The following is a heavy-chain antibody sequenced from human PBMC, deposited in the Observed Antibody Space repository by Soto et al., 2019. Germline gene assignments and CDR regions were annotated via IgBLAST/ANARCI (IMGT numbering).Heavy chain of an antibody. CDR1: GGSISPYY. V-gene: IGHV4-59*01. D-gene: IGHD4-4*01. CDR2: ISYSGTT. J-gene: IGHJ4*02. CDR3: ARAGPTVIPLYEY. Sequence: SETLSLTCSVSGGSISPYYWSWIRQPPGKGLEWIGYISYSGTTNYNPSLKSRITISVDTSKNQFSLKLSSVTAADTAVYYCARAGPTVIPLYEYWGQGTLVTVSS.